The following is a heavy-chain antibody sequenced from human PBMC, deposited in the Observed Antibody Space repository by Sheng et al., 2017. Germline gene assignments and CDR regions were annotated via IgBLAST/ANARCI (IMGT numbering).Heavy chain of an antibody. V-gene: IGHV4-34*01. D-gene: IGHD2-2*01. CDR3: ARGFRSPKDIVVVPAAHSPKDEYYFDY. CDR1: GGSFSGYY. Sequence: QVQLQQWGAGLLKPSETLSLTCAVYGGSFSGYYWSWIRQPPGKGLEWIGEINHSGSTNYNPSLKSRVTISVDTSKNQFSLKLSSVTAADTAVYYCARGFRSPKDIVVVPAAHSPKDEYYFDYWAREPWSP. CDR2: INHSGST. J-gene: IGHJ4*02.